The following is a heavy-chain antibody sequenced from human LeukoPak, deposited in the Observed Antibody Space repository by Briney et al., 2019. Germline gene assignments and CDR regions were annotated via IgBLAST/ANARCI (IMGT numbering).Heavy chain of an antibody. D-gene: IGHD5-12*01. V-gene: IGHV4-59*12. CDR1: GGSITSYY. CDR2: IHYSGST. CDR3: ARARTYYYYGMDV. Sequence: SETLSLTCTVSGGSITSYYWSWMRQSPGKGLEWIGYIHYSGSTNYNPSLKSRVTISLDTSKNQFSLKLSSVTAADTAVYYCARARTYYYYGMDVWGQGTTVTVSS. J-gene: IGHJ6*02.